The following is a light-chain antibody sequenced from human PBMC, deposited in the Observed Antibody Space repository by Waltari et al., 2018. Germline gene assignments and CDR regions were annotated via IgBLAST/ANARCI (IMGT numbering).Light chain of an antibody. CDR3: MQGTHWPLT. V-gene: IGKV2-30*01. CDR1: QSLVYGAGHTY. CDR2: QIS. J-gene: IGKJ4*01. Sequence: DVVLTQSPLSLPVTLGQPASISCRSSQSLVYGAGHTYLTWFQQRPGQSPRRLIYQISNRDSGVPDRFSGSGSATYFTLKISRVEAEDVGVYYCMQGTHWPLTLGGGTKVEI.